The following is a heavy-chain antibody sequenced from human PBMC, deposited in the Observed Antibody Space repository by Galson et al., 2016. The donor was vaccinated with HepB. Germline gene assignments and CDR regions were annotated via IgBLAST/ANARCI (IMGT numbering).Heavy chain of an antibody. CDR1: GVSTNSYY. V-gene: IGHV4-59*01. CDR2: VYNGGST. CDR3: ARDRGSDGPRDWYFDL. J-gene: IGHJ2*01. Sequence: SETLSLTCTVSGVSTNSYYWSWIRQPPGKGLEWIGYVYNGGSTNYNPSLKSRVTISVDTPKNEFSLRLTSVTPADTAMYYCARDRGSDGPRDWYFDLWGRGTLVTVSS. D-gene: IGHD5-24*01.